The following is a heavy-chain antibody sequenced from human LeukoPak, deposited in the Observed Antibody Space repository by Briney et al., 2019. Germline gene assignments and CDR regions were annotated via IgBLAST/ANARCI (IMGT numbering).Heavy chain of an antibody. Sequence: EGSLRLSCAASGFTFSSYSMNWVRQAPGKGLEWVSHITASGTAMFYADSAKGRFTISRNNAKNSLYLQMNSLRDEDTAVYYCASSGSYRFDYWGQGTLVTVSS. V-gene: IGHV3-48*02. D-gene: IGHD1-26*01. CDR2: ITASGTAM. CDR3: ASSGSYRFDY. J-gene: IGHJ4*02. CDR1: GFTFSSYS.